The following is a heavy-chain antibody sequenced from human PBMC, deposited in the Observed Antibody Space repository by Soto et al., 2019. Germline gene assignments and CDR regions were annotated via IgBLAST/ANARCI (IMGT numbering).Heavy chain of an antibody. Sequence: SETLSLTCTVSGGSISNYYWTWIRQPPGKGLEWIGYIYYSGSTYYNPSLQSRVSISVDTSKSQFSLRLSSVTAADTAVYYCARWAVGLQCLDYWGQGTLVTVSS. D-gene: IGHD5-12*01. J-gene: IGHJ4*02. CDR3: ARWAVGLQCLDY. CDR1: GGSISNYY. V-gene: IGHV4-59*01. CDR2: IYYSGST.